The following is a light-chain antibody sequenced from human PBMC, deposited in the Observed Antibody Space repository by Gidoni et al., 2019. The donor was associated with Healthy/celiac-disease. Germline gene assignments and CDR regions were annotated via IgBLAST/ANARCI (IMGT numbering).Light chain of an antibody. CDR3: QQSYSTPT. CDR2: AAS. V-gene: IGKV1-39*01. J-gene: IGKJ2*01. Sequence: DIQMTPSPSSLSASVGDRVTITCRASQSISSYLIWYQQKPGKAPKLLIYAASSLQSGVPSRFSGSGSGTDFTLTISSLQPEDFATYYCQQSYSTPTFGQGTKLEIK. CDR1: QSISSY.